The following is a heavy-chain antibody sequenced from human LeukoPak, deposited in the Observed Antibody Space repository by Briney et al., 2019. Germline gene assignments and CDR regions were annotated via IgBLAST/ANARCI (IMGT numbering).Heavy chain of an antibody. CDR2: MNPNSGNT. D-gene: IGHD6-6*01. CDR3: ARERGSSSSFDY. CDR1: GYTFTSYD. J-gene: IGHJ4*02. Sequence: ASVKVSCKASGYTFTSYDINWVRQATGQGLEWMGWMNPNSGNTGYAQKFQGRVTMTRNTSISTAYMGLSSLRSEDTAVYYCARERGSSSSFDYWGQGTLVTVPS. V-gene: IGHV1-8*01.